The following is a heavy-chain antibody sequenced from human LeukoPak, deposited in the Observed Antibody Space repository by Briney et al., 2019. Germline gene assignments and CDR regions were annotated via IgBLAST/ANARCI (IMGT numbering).Heavy chain of an antibody. CDR1: GYTFTSYY. D-gene: IGHD7-27*01. V-gene: IGHV1-46*01. CDR2: INPSGGST. Sequence: APVKVSCKASGYTFTSYYMHWVRQAPGQGLEWMGVINPSGGSTTYAQTFQGRVSMTRDTSTSTVYMELSSVRSEDTAFYYCARDPEANWAFFDYWGQGTLVTVSS. CDR3: ARDPEANWAFFDY. J-gene: IGHJ4*02.